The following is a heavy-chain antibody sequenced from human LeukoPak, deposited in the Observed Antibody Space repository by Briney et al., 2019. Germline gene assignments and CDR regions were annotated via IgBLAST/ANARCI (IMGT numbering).Heavy chain of an antibody. Sequence: GGSLRLSCAASGFTFSNEINCVRQAPGKGLECVSYISSSGSTIYYADSVKGRFTISSENAKNSLYLQMNSLRAEDTAVYYCARDLAPNYDFWSGYTYYFDYWGQGTLVTVSS. CDR3: ARDLAPNYDFWSGYTYYFDY. CDR2: ISSSGSTI. CDR1: GFTFSNE. V-gene: IGHV3-48*03. D-gene: IGHD3-3*01. J-gene: IGHJ4*02.